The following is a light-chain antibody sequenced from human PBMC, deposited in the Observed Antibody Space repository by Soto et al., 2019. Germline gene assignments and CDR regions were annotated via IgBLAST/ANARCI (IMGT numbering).Light chain of an antibody. CDR3: QSYDFSLTGVV. V-gene: IGLV1-40*01. J-gene: IGLJ2*01. Sequence: QAVVTQPPSVSGAPGQRVAISCIGTSSNIGAHYDVHWYQQLPGTAPKLLIYGNKNRPAGVPDRFSGSKSGTSASLAITGVQAEDEADYSCQSYDFSLTGVVFGGGTKLTVL. CDR2: GNK. CDR1: SSNIGAHYD.